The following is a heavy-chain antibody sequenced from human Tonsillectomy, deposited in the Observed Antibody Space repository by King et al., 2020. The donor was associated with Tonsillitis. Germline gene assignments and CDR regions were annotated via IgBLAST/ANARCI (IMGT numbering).Heavy chain of an antibody. J-gene: IGHJ4*02. CDR2: IRSKAYGGTT. Sequence: VQLVESGGGLVQPGRSLRLSCTAAGFIFGDYAMSWFCQAPGKGLEWVGFIRSKAYGGTTEYAASVKGRLTISRDESKSIAYLQMTSLKIEDTAVYYCTRDGTMVTTRVDYWGQGTLVTVSS. CDR1: GFIFGDYA. D-gene: IGHD4-17*01. V-gene: IGHV3-49*03. CDR3: TRDGTMVTTRVDY.